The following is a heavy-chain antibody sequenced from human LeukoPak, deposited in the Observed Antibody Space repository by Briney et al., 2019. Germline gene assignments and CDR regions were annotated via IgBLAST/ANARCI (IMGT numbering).Heavy chain of an antibody. Sequence: GASVKVSCKASGYTFTSYDINWVRQATGQGLEWMGWMNPNSGNTGYAQKFQGRVTMTRNTSISTAYMELSSLRSEDTAVYCCARRTIAAAGSDFDYWGQGTLVTVSS. CDR3: ARRTIAAAGSDFDY. CDR1: GYTFTSYD. CDR2: MNPNSGNT. D-gene: IGHD6-13*01. V-gene: IGHV1-8*01. J-gene: IGHJ4*02.